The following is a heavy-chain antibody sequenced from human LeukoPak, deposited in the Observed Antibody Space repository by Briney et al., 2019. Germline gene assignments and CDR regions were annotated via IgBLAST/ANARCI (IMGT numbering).Heavy chain of an antibody. Sequence: GASLRLSWAASGFTFSTYAMTRVRQAPEKGLEWVSAISGSGATTYYADSVKGRFTISRDNSKNTLFLQMNSLSAEDTAIYYCARYCTGGSCFFQYGMDVWGKGTTVTVSS. D-gene: IGHD2-15*01. CDR3: ARYCTGGSCFFQYGMDV. J-gene: IGHJ6*04. V-gene: IGHV3-23*01. CDR2: ISGSGATT. CDR1: GFTFSTYA.